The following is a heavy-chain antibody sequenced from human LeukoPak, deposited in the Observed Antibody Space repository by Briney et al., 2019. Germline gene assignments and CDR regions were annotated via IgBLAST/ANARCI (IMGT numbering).Heavy chain of an antibody. Sequence: SETLSLTCAVYGGSFSGYYWSWIRQPPGKGLEWIGEINHSGSTNYNPSLKSRVTISVDTSKNQFSLKLSSVTAADTAVYYCARDHVLRYFDWLPYGMDVWGQETTVTVSS. CDR3: ARDHVLRYFDWLPYGMDV. V-gene: IGHV4-34*01. CDR1: GGSFSGYY. D-gene: IGHD3-9*01. J-gene: IGHJ6*02. CDR2: INHSGST.